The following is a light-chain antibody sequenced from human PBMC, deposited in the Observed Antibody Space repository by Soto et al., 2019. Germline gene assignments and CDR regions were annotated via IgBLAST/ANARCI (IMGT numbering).Light chain of an antibody. CDR2: LGS. V-gene: IGKV2-28*01. J-gene: IGKJ1*01. CDR1: QSLLHTDGNDY. CDR3: MQALQPPPT. Sequence: DIVMTQSPLSLPVTPGEPASISCRSSQSLLHTDGNDYVDWYLQKPGQSQQLLMYLGSNRASGVTDLLSGSGSGTDFTLKISRVEAEDVEFYYCMQALQPPPTFGQGTKVEVK.